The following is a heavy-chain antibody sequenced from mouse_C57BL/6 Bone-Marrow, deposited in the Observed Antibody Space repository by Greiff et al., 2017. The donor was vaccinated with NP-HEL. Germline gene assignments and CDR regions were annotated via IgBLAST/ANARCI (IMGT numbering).Heavy chain of an antibody. CDR3: AREGGLTGTDYY. Sequence: QVQLQQSGAELARPGASVKLSCKASGYTFTSYGISWVKQRTGQGLEWIGEIYPRSGNTYYNEKFKGKATLTADKSSSTAYMELRSLTSEDSAVYFCAREGGLTGTDYYWGQGTTLTVSS. CDR2: IYPRSGNT. CDR1: GYTFTSYG. J-gene: IGHJ2*01. D-gene: IGHD4-1*01. V-gene: IGHV1-81*01.